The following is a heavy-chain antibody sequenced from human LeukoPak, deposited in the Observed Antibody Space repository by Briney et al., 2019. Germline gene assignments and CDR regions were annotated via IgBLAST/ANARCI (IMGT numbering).Heavy chain of an antibody. J-gene: IGHJ4*02. D-gene: IGHD5-24*01. CDR2: INHSGST. CDR1: GGSFSGYN. V-gene: IGHV4-34*01. Sequence: SETLSLTCAVYGGSFSGYNWSWIRQPPGKGLEWIGEINHSGSTNYNPSLKIRVTISVDTSKNQFSLKLSSVTAADTAVYYCARVRSRDGYNSGWDYWGQGTLVTVSS. CDR3: ARVRSRDGYNSGWDY.